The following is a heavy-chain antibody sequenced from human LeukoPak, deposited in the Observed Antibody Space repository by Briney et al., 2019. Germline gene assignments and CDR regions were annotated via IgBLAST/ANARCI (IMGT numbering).Heavy chain of an antibody. J-gene: IGHJ6*02. V-gene: IGHV1-69*13. CDR1: GGTFSSYA. D-gene: IGHD2-15*01. Sequence: ASVKVSCKAAGGTFSSYAISWVRQAPGQGLEWMGGIIPIFGTANYAQKFQGRVTITADESTSTAYMELSSLRSEDTAVYYCARDRAVVVAATGAYYYYGMDAWGQGTTVTVSS. CDR2: IIPIFGTA. CDR3: ARDRAVVVAATGAYYYYGMDA.